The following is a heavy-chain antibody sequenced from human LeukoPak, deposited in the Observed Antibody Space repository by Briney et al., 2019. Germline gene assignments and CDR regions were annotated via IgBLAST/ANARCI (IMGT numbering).Heavy chain of an antibody. D-gene: IGHD1-1*01. Sequence: GGSLRLYCAASGFTFSRHWMTWVRQAQGKGLEWVANIKQDGGEKYYVDFVKGRFIISRDNAKNSLYLQMNSLRVEDTAVYYCARALAWSHDDAFDIWGRGTMVTVSS. V-gene: IGHV3-7*01. CDR1: GFTFSRHW. CDR2: IKQDGGEK. J-gene: IGHJ3*02. CDR3: ARALAWSHDDAFDI.